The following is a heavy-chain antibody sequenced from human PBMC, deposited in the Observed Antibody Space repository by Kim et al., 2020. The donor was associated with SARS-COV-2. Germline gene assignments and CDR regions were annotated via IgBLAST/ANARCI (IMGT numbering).Heavy chain of an antibody. D-gene: IGHD3-3*01. J-gene: IGHJ4*02. Sequence: GQSLKISCEGSGYTFTSYWIIWVRQLPGKGLEWMGRIDPTDSYTKFSPSFQGRVTMSIDKSTNTAYLQWSSLQASDTAMYYCARYFPRYHDFWSGYYLDYFDSWGQGTLVTVSS. CDR2: IDPTDSYT. CDR1: GYTFTSYW. CDR3: ARYFPRYHDFWSGYYLDYFDS. V-gene: IGHV5-10-1*01.